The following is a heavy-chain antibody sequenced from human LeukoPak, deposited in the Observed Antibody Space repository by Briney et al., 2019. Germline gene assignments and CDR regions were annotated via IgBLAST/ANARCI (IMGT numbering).Heavy chain of an antibody. Sequence: GGSLRLSCSTSGFTFNSYPVHWVRQAPGKGLEYVSGISRNGGSTYYADSVKGRFTISRDNSKNTLYLQMSSLRAEDTAVYYCVKESGFMVAPNSAFDIWGQGTMVSVSS. CDR3: VKESGFMVAPNSAFDI. V-gene: IGHV3-64D*06. J-gene: IGHJ3*02. CDR2: ISRNGGST. CDR1: GFTFNSYP. D-gene: IGHD4/OR15-4a*01.